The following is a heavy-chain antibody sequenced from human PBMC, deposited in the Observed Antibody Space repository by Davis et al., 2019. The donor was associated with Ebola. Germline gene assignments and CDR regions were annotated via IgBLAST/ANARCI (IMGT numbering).Heavy chain of an antibody. D-gene: IGHD5-24*01. J-gene: IGHJ6*04. CDR3: ARGVEMATYLYYYYGMDV. V-gene: IGHV3-7*01. CDR1: GFTFSSYW. CDR2: IKQDGSEK. Sequence: GESLKISCAASGFTFSSYWMSWVRQAPGKGLEWVANIKQDGSEKYYVDSVKGRFTISRDNAKNSLYLQMNSLRAEDTAVYYCARGVEMATYLYYYYGMDVWGKGTTVTVSS.